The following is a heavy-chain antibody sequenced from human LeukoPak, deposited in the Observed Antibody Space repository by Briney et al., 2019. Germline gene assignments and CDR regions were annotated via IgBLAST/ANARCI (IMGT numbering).Heavy chain of an antibody. J-gene: IGHJ4*02. V-gene: IGHV4-38-2*01. CDR2: IYHSGGT. D-gene: IGHD3-10*01. CDR3: AGFTPAVDY. CDR1: GCSISSGHY. Sequence: SETLSLTRAVSGCSISSGHYWGWIRQPPGKGLEWIGSIYHSGGTYYNPSLKSRVTISVDTSKNQFSLKMKSVTAADTAVYYCAGFTPAVDYCSQGTLVTVSS.